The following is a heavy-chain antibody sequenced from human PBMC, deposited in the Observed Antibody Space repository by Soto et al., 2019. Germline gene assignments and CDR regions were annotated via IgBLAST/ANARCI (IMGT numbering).Heavy chain of an antibody. Sequence: ESLKISCKGSGYSFTSYWIGWVRQIPGKGLEWMGIIYPGDSDTRYSPCFQGQVTISADKSISTAYLQWSSLKASDTAMYYCARGGYYIAAAGAIDYWGQGTLVTVSS. CDR3: ARGGYYIAAAGAIDY. CDR2: IYPGDSDT. J-gene: IGHJ4*02. D-gene: IGHD6-13*01. V-gene: IGHV5-51*01. CDR1: GYSFTSYW.